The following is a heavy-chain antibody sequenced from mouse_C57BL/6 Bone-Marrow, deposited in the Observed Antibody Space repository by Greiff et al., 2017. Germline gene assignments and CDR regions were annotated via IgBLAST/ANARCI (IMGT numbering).Heavy chain of an antibody. V-gene: IGHV5-15*01. CDR2: ISNLAYSI. CDR1: GFTFSDYG. Sequence: EVMLVASGGGLVQPGGSLKLSCAASGFTFSDYGMAWVRQAPRKGPEWVAFISNLAYSIYYADTVTGRFTISRENAKNTLYLAMSSLRSEDTAMYYCARHSYYYGSRGYAMDYWGQGTSVTVSS. CDR3: ARHSYYYGSRGYAMDY. J-gene: IGHJ4*01. D-gene: IGHD1-1*01.